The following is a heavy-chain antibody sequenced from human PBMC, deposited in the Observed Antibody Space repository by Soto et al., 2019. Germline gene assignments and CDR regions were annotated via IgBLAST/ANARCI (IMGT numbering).Heavy chain of an antibody. Sequence: GASVKVSCKASGYSFTTYYMQWVRQAPGQRLEWMGWINAGNGNTKYSQKFQGRVTITRDASASTAYMELSSLRSEDTAVYYCARGLNGYLHYFDYWGQGTLVTVSS. V-gene: IGHV1-3*01. CDR1: GYSFTTYY. CDR3: ARGLNGYLHYFDY. CDR2: INAGNGNT. D-gene: IGHD5-18*01. J-gene: IGHJ4*02.